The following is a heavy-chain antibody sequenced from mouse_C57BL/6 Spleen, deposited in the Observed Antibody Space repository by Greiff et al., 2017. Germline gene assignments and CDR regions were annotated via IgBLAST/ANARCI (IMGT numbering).Heavy chain of an antibody. V-gene: IGHV1-15*01. CDR2: IDPETGGT. D-gene: IGHD2-4*01. J-gene: IGHJ2*01. Sequence: QVQLQQSGAELVRPGASVTLSCKASGYTFTDYEMHWVKQTPVHGLEWIGAIDPETGGTAYNQKFKGKAILTADKSSSTAYMELRSPTSEDSAVYYCTRREIYYDYDGYYFDYWGQGTTLTVSS. CDR3: TRREIYYDYDGYYFDY. CDR1: GYTFTDYE.